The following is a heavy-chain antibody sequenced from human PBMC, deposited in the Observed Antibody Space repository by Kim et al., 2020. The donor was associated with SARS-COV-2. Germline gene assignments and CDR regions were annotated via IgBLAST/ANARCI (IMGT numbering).Heavy chain of an antibody. CDR2: IYYSGST. Sequence: SETLSLTCTVSVGSISSYYWSWIRQPPGKGLEWIGYIYYSGSTNYNPSLKSRVTISVDTSKNQFSLKLSSVTAADTAVYYCARVLCSGGSCYAAVFDYWGQGTLVTVSS. V-gene: IGHV4-59*01. D-gene: IGHD2-15*01. CDR1: VGSISSYY. CDR3: ARVLCSGGSCYAAVFDY. J-gene: IGHJ4*02.